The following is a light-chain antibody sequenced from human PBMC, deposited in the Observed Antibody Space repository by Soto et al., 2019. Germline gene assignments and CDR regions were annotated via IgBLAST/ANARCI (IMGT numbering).Light chain of an antibody. V-gene: IGKV3-20*01. Sequence: EIVLTQSPGTLSLSVGERATLSCGASQSVTSSYLAWYQQKPGQAPTVLIYGASSRATGISDRFSGSGSGTDFTLTISRLEPEDFAVYYCQRYDTTPTFGQGTKVDIK. J-gene: IGKJ1*01. CDR1: QSVTSSY. CDR3: QRYDTTPT. CDR2: GAS.